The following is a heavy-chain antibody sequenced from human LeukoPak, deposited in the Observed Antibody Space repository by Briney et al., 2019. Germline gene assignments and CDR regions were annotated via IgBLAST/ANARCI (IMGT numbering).Heavy chain of an antibody. CDR3: ARDAYSGYDFDY. J-gene: IGHJ4*02. CDR1: GFTFSSYE. Sequence: GGSLRLSCAASGFTFSSYEMNWVRQAPGKGLEWVSYISSSGSTIYYADSVKGRFTISRDNAKNSLYLQMSSLRAEDTAVYYCARDAYSGYDFDYWGQGTLVTVSS. D-gene: IGHD5-12*01. CDR2: ISSSGSTI. V-gene: IGHV3-48*03.